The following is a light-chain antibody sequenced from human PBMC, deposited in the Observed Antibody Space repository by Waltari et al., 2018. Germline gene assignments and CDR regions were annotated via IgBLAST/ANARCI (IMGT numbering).Light chain of an antibody. V-gene: IGLV1-40*01. CDR2: GNS. Sequence: QSVLTQPPSVSGAPGQRVTISCTGSSSNIGAGYDVHWYQQLPGTAPKLPIYGNSNRPSGVPDRFSGSKSGTSASLAIIGLQAEDEADYYCQSYDSSLSGSLFGGGTKLTVL. CDR3: QSYDSSLSGSL. J-gene: IGLJ2*01. CDR1: SSNIGAGYD.